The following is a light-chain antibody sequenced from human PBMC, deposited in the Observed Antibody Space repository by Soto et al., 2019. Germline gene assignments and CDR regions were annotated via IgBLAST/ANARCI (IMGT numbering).Light chain of an antibody. CDR2: SHN. Sequence: QAVVTQPPSASGTPGQNVTISCSGSSSNIGRGFVYWYQQLPGAAPKLLMYSHNIRPSGIPDRFSASTSGTSAALAISGLRSEDEADYHCATWDDDVSGVVFGGGTKVTVL. J-gene: IGLJ2*01. V-gene: IGLV1-47*02. CDR1: SSNIGRGF. CDR3: ATWDDDVSGVV.